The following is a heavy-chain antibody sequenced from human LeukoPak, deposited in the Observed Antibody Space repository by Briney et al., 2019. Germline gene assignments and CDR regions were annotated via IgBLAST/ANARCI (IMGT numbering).Heavy chain of an antibody. CDR1: GFTFSSYW. V-gene: IGHV3-7*01. Sequence: PGGSLRLSCEASGFTFSSYWMSWVRQAPGKGLEWVANIKQDGSEKYYVDSVKGRFTISRDDAKNSLYLQMNNLRAEDTAVYYCARDLYPGYWGQGTLVTVSS. D-gene: IGHD3-16*01. J-gene: IGHJ4*02. CDR2: IKQDGSEK. CDR3: ARDLYPGY.